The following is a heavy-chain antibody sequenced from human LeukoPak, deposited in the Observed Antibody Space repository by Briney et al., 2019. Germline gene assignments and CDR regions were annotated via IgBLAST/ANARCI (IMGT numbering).Heavy chain of an antibody. V-gene: IGHV4-39*01. J-gene: IGHJ4*02. CDR3: ARGAYYYYLFGYFDY. CDR1: GGSISSSSYY. CDR2: IYYSGST. Sequence: PSETLSLTCTVSGGSISSSSYYWGWIRQPPGKGLEWIGSIYYSGSTYYNPSLKSRVTISVDTSKNQFSLKLSSVTAADTAVYYCARGAYYYYLFGYFDYWGQGTLVTVSS. D-gene: IGHD3-22*01.